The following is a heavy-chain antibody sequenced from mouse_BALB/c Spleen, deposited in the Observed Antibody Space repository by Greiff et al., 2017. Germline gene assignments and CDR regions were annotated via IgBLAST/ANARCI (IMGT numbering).Heavy chain of an antibody. J-gene: IGHJ1*01. CDR1: GFNIKDTY. D-gene: IGHD2-14*01. V-gene: IGHV14-3*02. CDR3: ARGAYRYDGPHWYFDV. CDR2: IDPANGNT. Sequence: EVQRVESGAELVKPGASVKLSCTASGFNIKDTYMHWVKQRPEQGLEWIGRIDPANGNTKYDPKFQGKATITADTSSNTAYLQLSSLTSEDTAVYYCARGAYRYDGPHWYFDVWGAGTTVTVSS.